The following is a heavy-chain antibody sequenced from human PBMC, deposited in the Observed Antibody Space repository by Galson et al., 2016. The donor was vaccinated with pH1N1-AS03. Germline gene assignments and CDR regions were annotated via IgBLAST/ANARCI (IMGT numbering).Heavy chain of an antibody. J-gene: IGHJ4*02. CDR3: ANDFYYDFWSGYSFY. D-gene: IGHD3/OR15-3a*01. V-gene: IGHV3-30*18. CDR1: GFTISNFG. Sequence: SLRLSCAASGFTISNFGMLWVRQAPGQGLEWVAIISFDGTNKYYADSVKGRFSISRDNSKNTLFLQMSALRAEDTAVYYCANDFYYDFWSGYSFYWGQGALVTVPS. CDR2: ISFDGTNK.